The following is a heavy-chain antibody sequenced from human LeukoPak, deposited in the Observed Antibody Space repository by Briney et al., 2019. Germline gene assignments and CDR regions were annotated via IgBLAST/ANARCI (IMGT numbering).Heavy chain of an antibody. CDR2: INAGNGNT. CDR1: GYTFTTYT. V-gene: IGHV1-3*01. D-gene: IGHD3-3*01. Sequence: GASVKVSCKASGYTFTTYTIHWVRQAPGQRLEWMGWINAGNGNTKYSQQFQGRVTITRDTSASTAYMELSSLRSEDTAVYYCARANDFWSGYYYGMDVWGQGTTVIVSS. CDR3: ARANDFWSGYYYGMDV. J-gene: IGHJ6*02.